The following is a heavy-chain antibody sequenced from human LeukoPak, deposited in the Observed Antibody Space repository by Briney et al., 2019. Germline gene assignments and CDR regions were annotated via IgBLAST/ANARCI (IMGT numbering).Heavy chain of an antibody. CDR3: ARIGLLWFGELLPHYYYYYMDV. J-gene: IGHJ6*03. Sequence: ASVKVSCKASGGTFSSYAISWVRQAPGQGLEWMGWISAYNGNTNYAQKLQGRVTMTTDTSTSTAYMELRSLRSDDTAVYYCARIGLLWFGELLPHYYYYYMDVWGKGTTVTISS. D-gene: IGHD3-10*01. CDR1: GGTFSSYA. CDR2: ISAYNGNT. V-gene: IGHV1-18*01.